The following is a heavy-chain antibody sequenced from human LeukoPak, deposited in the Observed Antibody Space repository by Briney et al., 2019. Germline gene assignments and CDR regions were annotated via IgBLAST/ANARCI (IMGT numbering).Heavy chain of an antibody. CDR3: TRDRYYFDSSGYYY. Sequence: SLRLSCTASGFNFADYAMSWVRQAPGKGLEWVGFIKSKTYGGTTEYAASVKGRFTISRDDSKRIVYLQMNSLKTEDTALYYCTRDRYYFDSSGYYYWGQGTLVTVSS. CDR2: IKSKTYGGTT. V-gene: IGHV3-49*04. CDR1: GFNFADYA. D-gene: IGHD3-22*01. J-gene: IGHJ4*02.